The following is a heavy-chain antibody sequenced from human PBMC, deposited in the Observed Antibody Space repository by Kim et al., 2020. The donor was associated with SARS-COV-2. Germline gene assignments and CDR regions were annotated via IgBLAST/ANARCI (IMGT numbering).Heavy chain of an antibody. J-gene: IGHJ4*02. V-gene: IGHV4-39*01. CDR1: GGSISSSSYY. CDR3: ARSTLWFGELLSLDY. CDR2: IYYSGST. D-gene: IGHD3-10*01. Sequence: SETLSLTCTVSGGSISSSSYYWGWIRQPPGKGLEWIGSIYYSGSTYYNPSLKSRVTISVDTSKNQFSLKLSSVTAADTAVYYCARSTLWFGELLSLDYWGQGTLVTVSS.